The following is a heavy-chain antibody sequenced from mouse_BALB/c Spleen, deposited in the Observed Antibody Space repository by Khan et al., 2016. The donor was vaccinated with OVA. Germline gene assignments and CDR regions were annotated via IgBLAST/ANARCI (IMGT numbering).Heavy chain of an antibody. D-gene: IGHD2-14*01. CDR2: INPSNGYT. CDR1: GYTFTSYT. Sequence: QVQLKESGAELARPGASVKMSCKASGYTFTSYTIHWIKLRPGQGLEWIGFINPSNGYTNYNQNFKDKATLTTDKSYSTVYMQMSSLTSNDSAVYNCVRDGAYHRNDGWFAYWGQGTLVTVSA. CDR3: VRDGAYHRNDGWFAY. V-gene: IGHV1-4*01. J-gene: IGHJ3*01.